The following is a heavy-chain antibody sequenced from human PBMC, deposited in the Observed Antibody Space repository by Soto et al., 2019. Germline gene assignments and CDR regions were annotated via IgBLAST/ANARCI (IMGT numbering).Heavy chain of an antibody. D-gene: IGHD2-15*01. J-gene: IGHJ4*02. CDR2: IRNDGSVR. CDR3: ASKRIDDFDF. V-gene: IGHV3-33*01. Sequence: GGSLRLSCAASGFTFSYHDMHWVRQAPGKGLEWLATIRNDGSVRNYADSVKGRFTISRDNSKNTLYLEMNNLGAEDTAVYYCASKRIDDFDFWGQGTLVTVSS. CDR1: GFTFSYHD.